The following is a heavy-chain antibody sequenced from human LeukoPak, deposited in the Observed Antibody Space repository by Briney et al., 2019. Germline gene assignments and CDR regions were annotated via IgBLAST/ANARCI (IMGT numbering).Heavy chain of an antibody. J-gene: IGHJ4*02. D-gene: IGHD5-12*01. Sequence: GGSLRLSCAASGFTFTNYGIHWVRQAPGKGLEYVSAITPNGDNTYYANSVKGRFTISRDNSRNMVYLQMGNLRAEDTAIYYCARVVEGGYGDWGQGTLVTVSS. CDR1: GFTFTNYG. CDR2: ITPNGDNT. V-gene: IGHV3-64*01. CDR3: ARVVEGGYGD.